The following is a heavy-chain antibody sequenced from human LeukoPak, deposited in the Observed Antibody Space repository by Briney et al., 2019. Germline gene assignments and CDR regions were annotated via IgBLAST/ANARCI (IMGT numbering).Heavy chain of an antibody. J-gene: IGHJ6*02. CDR3: ARGSEYYDSSGYSRYYYYYGMDV. CDR2: IIPIFGTA. D-gene: IGHD3-22*01. Sequence: ASVKVSCKASGGTFSSYAISWVRQAPGQGLEWMGGIIPIFGTANYAQKFQGRVTITADESTSTAYMELSSLRSEDTAVYYCARGSEYYDSSGYSRYYYYYGMDVWGQGTTVTVSS. CDR1: GGTFSSYA. V-gene: IGHV1-69*13.